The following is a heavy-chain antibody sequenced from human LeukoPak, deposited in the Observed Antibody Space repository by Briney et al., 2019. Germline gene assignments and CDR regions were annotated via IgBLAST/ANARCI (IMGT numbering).Heavy chain of an antibody. J-gene: IGHJ4*02. CDR3: ASPGMSGSYYC. Sequence: PGGSLRLSCAASGFTFSSYGMHWVRQAPGKGLEWVAVIWYDGSNKYYADSVKGRFTISRDNSKNTLYLQMNSPRAEDTAVYYCASPGMSGSYYCWGQGTLVTVSS. CDR1: GFTFSSYG. D-gene: IGHD1-26*01. CDR2: IWYDGSNK. V-gene: IGHV3-33*01.